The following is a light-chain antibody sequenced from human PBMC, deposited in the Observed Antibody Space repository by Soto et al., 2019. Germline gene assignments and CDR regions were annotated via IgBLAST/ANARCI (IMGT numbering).Light chain of an antibody. CDR1: QSVSSSR. V-gene: IGKV3D-20*01. J-gene: IGKJ5*01. CDR2: DGF. Sequence: DIVLTQSPATLSLSPGERATISGEASQSVSSSRLAWYQQKPALAPRLLIYDGFLRATGIPDRFSGSGSGTDFTLTISRLEPEDFAVYYCQQYGNSPITFGQGTRLEI. CDR3: QQYGNSPIT.